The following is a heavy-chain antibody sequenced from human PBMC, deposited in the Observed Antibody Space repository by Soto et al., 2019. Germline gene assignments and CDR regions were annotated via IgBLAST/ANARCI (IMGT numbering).Heavy chain of an antibody. D-gene: IGHD3-16*01. V-gene: IGHV4-59*02. CDR3: ARSYYDSTGFGVDP. CDR2: MYLGGSF. Sequence: PSETLSLTCTVSGASVSSGYWSWIRQPPGKGLEWIGFMYLGGSFNYNPSLTSRATISVDTSKNQFSLKLTSVTAADTAVYYCARSYYDSTGFGVDPWGQGTLVSVSS. CDR1: GASVSSGY. J-gene: IGHJ5*02.